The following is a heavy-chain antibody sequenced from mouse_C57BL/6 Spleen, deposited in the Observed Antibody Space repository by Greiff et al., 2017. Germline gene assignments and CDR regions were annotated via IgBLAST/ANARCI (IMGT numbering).Heavy chain of an antibody. J-gene: IGHJ1*03. V-gene: IGHV1-42*01. D-gene: IGHD1-3*01. CDR2: INPSTGGT. CDR3: ARSSVEDWYFDV. Sequence: EVQRVESGPELVKPGASVQISCKASGYSFTGYYMNWVKQSPEKSLEWIGEINPSTGGTTYNQKFKAKATLTVDKSSSTAYMQLKSLTSEDSAVYYCARSSVEDWYFDVWGTGTTVTVSS. CDR1: GYSFTGYY.